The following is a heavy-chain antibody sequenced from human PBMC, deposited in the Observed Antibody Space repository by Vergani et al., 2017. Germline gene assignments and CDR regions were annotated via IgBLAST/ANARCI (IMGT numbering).Heavy chain of an antibody. CDR1: GFSFNTYG. CDR3: AKDGRENSDYGYFDY. CDR2: IGYDGRIK. Sequence: VQLVETGGGVVQPGGSLRLYCATSGFSFNTYGAHWVRQAPGKGLEWVAFIGYDGRIKYNVDSVKGRFTISRDTSKKTLSLQMRSLRADDTAVYYCAKDGRENSDYGYFDYWGQGILVTVSS. D-gene: IGHD4-17*01. V-gene: IGHV3-30*02. J-gene: IGHJ4*02.